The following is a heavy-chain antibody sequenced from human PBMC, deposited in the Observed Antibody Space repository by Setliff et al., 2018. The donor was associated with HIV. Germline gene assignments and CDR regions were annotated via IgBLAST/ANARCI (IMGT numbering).Heavy chain of an antibody. CDR3: ATSPAGEILGSRPFYFDY. V-gene: IGHV4-30-2*02. D-gene: IGHD3-10*01. J-gene: IGHJ4*02. CDR2: IYHSGST. Sequence: SETLSLTCAVSGGSISSGGYSWNWIRQPPGKGLEWIGYIYHSGSTFYNPSLKSRVTISVDTSKNQFSLKLSSVTAADTAVYYCATSPAGEILGSRPFYFDYWGQGTLVTVSS. CDR1: GGSISSGGYS.